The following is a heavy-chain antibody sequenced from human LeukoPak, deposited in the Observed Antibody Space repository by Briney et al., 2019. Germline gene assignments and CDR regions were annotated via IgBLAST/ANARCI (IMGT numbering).Heavy chain of an antibody. CDR3: AREYSDNSGYYYGLDT. J-gene: IGHJ4*02. CDR2: ISYPRSYQ. Sequence: GGSLRLSCDASGFTLSDYAMHWVRQAPGKGLEWVALISYPRSYQYYIDSVKGRFTSSRDDPKNTFYLQMNSLRAEDTALYYCAREYSDNSGYYYGLDTWGQGTLVTVSS. V-gene: IGHV3-30*14. D-gene: IGHD3-22*01. CDR1: GFTLSDYA.